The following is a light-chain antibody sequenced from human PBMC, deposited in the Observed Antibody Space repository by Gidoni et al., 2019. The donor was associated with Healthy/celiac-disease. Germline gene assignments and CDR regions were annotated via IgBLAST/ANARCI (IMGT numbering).Light chain of an antibody. Sequence: QSALTTPASVSGSPGQSITIPCTGTSSDVGSYNLVSWYQQHPGKAPKLMIYEGSKRPSGVSNRFSGSKSGNTASLTISGLQAEDEADYYCCSYAGSSTLVFGGGTKLTVL. CDR2: EGS. CDR3: CSYAGSSTLV. V-gene: IGLV2-23*01. J-gene: IGLJ2*01. CDR1: SSDVGSYNL.